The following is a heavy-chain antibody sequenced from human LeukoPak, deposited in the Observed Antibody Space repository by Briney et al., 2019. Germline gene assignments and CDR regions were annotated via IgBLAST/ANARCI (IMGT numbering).Heavy chain of an antibody. Sequence: PSETLSLTCTVSGGSISSSSSYWGWIRQPPGKGLEWIGTIYYSGSTYYSPSLKSRVTISVDTSKNQFSLKLSSVTAADTAVYYCARHVRYCSGGSCYLDWFDPWGQGTLVTVSS. CDR1: GGSISSSSSY. V-gene: IGHV4-39*01. J-gene: IGHJ5*02. CDR3: ARHVRYCSGGSCYLDWFDP. D-gene: IGHD2-15*01. CDR2: IYYSGST.